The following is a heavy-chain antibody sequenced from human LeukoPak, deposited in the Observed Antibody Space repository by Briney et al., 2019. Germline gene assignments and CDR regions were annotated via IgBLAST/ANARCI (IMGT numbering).Heavy chain of an antibody. CDR3: ARALITMIVAY. V-gene: IGHV3-11*06. D-gene: IGHD3-22*01. Sequence: SVKGRFTISRDNAKNSLYLQMNSLRAEDTAVYYCARALITMIVAYWGQGTLVTVSS. J-gene: IGHJ4*02.